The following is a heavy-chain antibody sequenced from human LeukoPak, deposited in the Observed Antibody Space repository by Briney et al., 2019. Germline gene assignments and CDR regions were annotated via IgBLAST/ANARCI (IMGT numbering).Heavy chain of an antibody. D-gene: IGHD2-15*01. J-gene: IGHJ4*02. CDR1: GYTFTGYY. CDR2: INPNSGGT. V-gene: IGHV1-2*06. Sequence: ASVKVSCKASGYTFTGYYMHWVRQAPGQGLEWMGRINPNSGGTNYAQKFQGRVTMTRDTSISTAYMEPSRLRSDDTAVYYCARAPQGGYCSGGSCPTSDYWGQGTLVTVSS. CDR3: ARAPQGGYCSGGSCPTSDY.